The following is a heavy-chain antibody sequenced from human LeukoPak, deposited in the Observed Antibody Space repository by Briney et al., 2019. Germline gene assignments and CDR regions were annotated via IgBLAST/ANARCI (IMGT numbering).Heavy chain of an antibody. Sequence: GGSLRLSCATSGFNFNDAWMNWARQAPGKGLEWVASINHNGNVNYYVDSVKGRFTISRDNAKNSLYLQMSNLRAEDTAVYFCARGGGLDVWGQGATVTVSS. CDR3: ARGGGLDV. CDR2: INHNGNVN. J-gene: IGHJ6*02. CDR1: GFNFNDAW. V-gene: IGHV3-7*03. D-gene: IGHD3-16*01.